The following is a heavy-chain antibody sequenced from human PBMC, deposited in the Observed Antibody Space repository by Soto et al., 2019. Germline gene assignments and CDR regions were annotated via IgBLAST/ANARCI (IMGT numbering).Heavy chain of an antibody. CDR1: GGTFSSYA. V-gene: IGHV1-69*13. CDR3: ARVDSSSPEDYYYYGMDV. CDR2: IIPIFGTA. J-gene: IGHJ6*02. Sequence: SVKVSFKASGGTFSSYAISWVRQAPGQGLEWMGGIIPIFGTANYAQKFQGRVTITADESTSTAYMELNSLRSEDTAVYYCARVDSSSPEDYYYYGMDVWVQGTTVTVSS. D-gene: IGHD6-13*01.